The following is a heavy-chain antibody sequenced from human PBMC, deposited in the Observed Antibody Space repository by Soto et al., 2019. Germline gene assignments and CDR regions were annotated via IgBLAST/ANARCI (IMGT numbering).Heavy chain of an antibody. CDR1: GDSVSSNSAA. CDR3: AREPQSGNYFHYYGLDV. CDR2: TYYRSKWYD. V-gene: IGHV6-1*01. D-gene: IGHD1-26*01. J-gene: IGHJ6*02. Sequence: PSQTLSLTCAISGDSVSSNSAAWSWIRKSPSRGLEWLGRTYYRSKWYDDFAVSVKSRITINPDTSKNQFSLQLSSVTPEDTAVYYCAREPQSGNYFHYYGLDVWGQGTTVTVSS.